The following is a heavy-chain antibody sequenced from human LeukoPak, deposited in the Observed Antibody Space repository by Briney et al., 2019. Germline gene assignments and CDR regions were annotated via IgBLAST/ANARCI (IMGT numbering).Heavy chain of an antibody. CDR1: GGSFSGYY. J-gene: IGHJ5*02. Sequence: SETLSLTCAVYGGSFSGYYWSWIRQPPGKGLEWIGEINHSGSTNYNPSLKSRVTISVDTSKNQFSLKLSSVTAADTAVYYCARWEVSDNWFDPWGQGTLVTVSS. CDR2: INHSGST. CDR3: ARWEVSDNWFDP. D-gene: IGHD1-26*01. V-gene: IGHV4-34*01.